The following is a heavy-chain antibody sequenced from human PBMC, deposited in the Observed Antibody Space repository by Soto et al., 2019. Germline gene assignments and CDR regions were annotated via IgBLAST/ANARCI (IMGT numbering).Heavy chain of an antibody. D-gene: IGHD6-19*01. CDR2: IIPIFGTA. CDR1: GGTFSSYA. Sequence: SVKVSCKASGGTFSSYAISWVRQAPGQGREWMGGIIPIFGTANYAQKFQGRVTITADESTSTAYMELSSLRSEDTAVYYCARVIAVAGREGYYYYYDMDVWGQGXTVTVSS. V-gene: IGHV1-69*13. J-gene: IGHJ6*02. CDR3: ARVIAVAGREGYYYYYDMDV.